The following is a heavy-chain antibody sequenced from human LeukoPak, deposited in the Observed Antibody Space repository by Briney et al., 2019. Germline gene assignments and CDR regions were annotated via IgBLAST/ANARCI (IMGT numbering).Heavy chain of an antibody. Sequence: GGSLRPSCAASGFTFSDYYMSWIRQAPGKGLEWVSYISSSGSTIYYADSVKGRFTISRDNAKNSLYLQMNSLRAEDTAVYYCAREDILTPGWFDPWGQGTLVTVSS. CDR3: AREDILTPGWFDP. V-gene: IGHV3-11*01. J-gene: IGHJ5*02. D-gene: IGHD3-9*01. CDR1: GFTFSDYY. CDR2: ISSSGSTI.